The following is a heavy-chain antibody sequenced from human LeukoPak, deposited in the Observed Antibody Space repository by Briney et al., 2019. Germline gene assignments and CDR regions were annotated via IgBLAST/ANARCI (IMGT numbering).Heavy chain of an antibody. D-gene: IGHD6-19*01. Sequence: GGSLRLSCAASGFTFSDSDIHWVRQASGKGLEWVGRITTKRSNYATTYTASVKGRFTISRHDSENTAYLQMNSLKTEDTALYYCTTYRSGHYWGQGTLVTVSS. CDR2: ITTKRSNYAT. CDR3: TTYRSGHY. V-gene: IGHV3-73*01. CDR1: GFTFSDSD. J-gene: IGHJ4*02.